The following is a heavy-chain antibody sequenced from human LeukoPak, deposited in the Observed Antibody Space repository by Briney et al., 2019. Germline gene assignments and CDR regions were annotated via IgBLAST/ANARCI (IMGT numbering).Heavy chain of an antibody. J-gene: IGHJ4*02. Sequence: PGGSLRLSCAASGFTFSSYGMHWVRQAPGKGLEWVAFIRYDGSNKYYADSVKGRFTISRDKSKNTLYLQMNSLRAEDTAVYYCARGASGRPNYFDYWGQGTLVTVPS. D-gene: IGHD6-19*01. V-gene: IGHV3-30*02. CDR3: ARGASGRPNYFDY. CDR2: IRYDGSNK. CDR1: GFTFSSYG.